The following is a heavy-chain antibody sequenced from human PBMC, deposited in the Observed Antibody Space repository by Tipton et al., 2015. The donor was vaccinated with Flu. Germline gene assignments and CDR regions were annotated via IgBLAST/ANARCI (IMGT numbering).Heavy chain of an antibody. V-gene: IGHV4-34*01. CDR1: GGSFSGYY. CDR3: ARGGRTTVTPDY. D-gene: IGHD4-11*01. J-gene: IGHJ4*02. Sequence: LRLSCAVYGGSFSGYYWSWIRQPPGKGLEWIGEINHSGSTDYNPSLKSRVTISVDTSKNQFSLKLSSVTAADTAVYYCARGGRTTVTPDYWGQGTLVTVSS. CDR2: INHSGST.